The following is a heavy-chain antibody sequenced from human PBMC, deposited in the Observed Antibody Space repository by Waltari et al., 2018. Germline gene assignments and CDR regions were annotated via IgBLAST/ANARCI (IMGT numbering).Heavy chain of an antibody. V-gene: IGHV1-8*03. CDR1: GYTFTSYD. Sequence: QVQLVQSGAEVKKPGASVKVSCKASGYTFTSYDINWLRQANGQGLGCSEGKKPSKGNASYAQKCHGIVNITRNTSRSTAYMELSSLRSEDTAVYYCARGVPPYYDFWSGYSYWGQGTLVTVSS. CDR3: ARGVPPYYDFWSGYSY. J-gene: IGHJ4*02. CDR2: KKPSKGNA. D-gene: IGHD3-3*01.